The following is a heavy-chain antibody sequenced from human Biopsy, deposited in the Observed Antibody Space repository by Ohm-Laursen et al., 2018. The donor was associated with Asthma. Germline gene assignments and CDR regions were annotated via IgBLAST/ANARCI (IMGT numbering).Heavy chain of an antibody. D-gene: IGHD2-2*01. CDR3: ARKAGPCISRTCYSLDF. CDR2: INSVFGTT. Sequence: GSLVKVSCKSLGGTFNTYVIGWVRQAPGQGLEWMGGINSVFGTTTYPQKFQDRVTITADDSTSTVYMELSSLRSEDTAVYYCARKAGPCISRTCYSLDFWGQGALVTVSS. CDR1: GGTFNTYV. J-gene: IGHJ4*02. V-gene: IGHV1-69*01.